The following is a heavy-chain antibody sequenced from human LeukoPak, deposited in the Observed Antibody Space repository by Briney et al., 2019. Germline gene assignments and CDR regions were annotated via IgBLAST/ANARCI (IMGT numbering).Heavy chain of an antibody. D-gene: IGHD2-2*02. CDR2: ITPIFGRA. Sequence: EASVKVSCKASGGTLSTHAISWVRQAPGQGLEWMGGITPIFGRANYAQKFQGRVTITTEESTSTAYMELSSLRSEDTAVYYCARVHCTGTVCYTGWFDPWGQGTLVTVSP. CDR1: GGTLSTHA. J-gene: IGHJ5*02. V-gene: IGHV1-69*05. CDR3: ARVHCTGTVCYTGWFDP.